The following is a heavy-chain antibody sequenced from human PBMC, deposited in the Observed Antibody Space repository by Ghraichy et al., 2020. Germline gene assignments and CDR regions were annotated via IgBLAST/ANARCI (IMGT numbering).Heavy chain of an antibody. CDR3: AKDNWYSYGYIDY. D-gene: IGHD5-18*01. CDR1: GFTFDDYA. V-gene: IGHV3-9*01. CDR2: ISWNSGSI. Sequence: GGSLRLSCAASGFTFDDYAMHWVRQAPGKGLEWVSGISWNSGSIGYADSVKGRFTISRDNAKNSLYLQMNSLRAEDTALYYCAKDNWYSYGYIDYWGQGTLVTVSS. J-gene: IGHJ4*02.